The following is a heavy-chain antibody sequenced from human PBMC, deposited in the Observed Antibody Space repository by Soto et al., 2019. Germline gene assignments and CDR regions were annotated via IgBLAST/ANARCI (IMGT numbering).Heavy chain of an antibody. CDR1: GGTFSSYA. Sequence: SVKVSCKASGGTFSSYAISWVRQAPGQGLEWMGGIIPIFGTANYAQKFQGRVTITADESTSTAYMELSSLRSEDTAVYYCARWFGELSFTGFYYYYGMYVWGQGTTVTVSS. CDR2: IIPIFGTA. J-gene: IGHJ6*02. V-gene: IGHV1-69*13. D-gene: IGHD3-10*01. CDR3: ARWFGELSFTGFYYYYGMYV.